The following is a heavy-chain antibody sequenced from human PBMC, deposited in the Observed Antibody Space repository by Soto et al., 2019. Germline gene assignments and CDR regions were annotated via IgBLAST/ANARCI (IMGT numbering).Heavy chain of an antibody. D-gene: IGHD2-15*01. Sequence: PSATLSLTCTVSGGSISSSSYYWGWIRQPPGKGLDLFGSIYYSGSTYYIPSLKSRVTISVDTSKNQFSLKLSSVTAADTAVYYCARLGCSGGSCYAYYFDYWGQGTLVTVSS. CDR3: ARLGCSGGSCYAYYFDY. J-gene: IGHJ4*02. CDR2: IYYSGST. CDR1: GGSISSSSYY. V-gene: IGHV4-39*01.